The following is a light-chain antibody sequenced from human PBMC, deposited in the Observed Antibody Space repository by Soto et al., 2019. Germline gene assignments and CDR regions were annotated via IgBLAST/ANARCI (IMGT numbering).Light chain of an antibody. J-gene: IGLJ1*01. Sequence: QSVLTQPPSASSTPGQTVTISCSGSTSNIGTFYVYWYQHLPGTAPKLLIYLGDQRASGVSDRFSGSKSGTSASLAINGLRSDDEAVYYCAAWDVNLNAYVFGSGTKLTVL. V-gene: IGLV1-47*02. CDR3: AAWDVNLNAYV. CDR2: LGD. CDR1: TSNIGTFY.